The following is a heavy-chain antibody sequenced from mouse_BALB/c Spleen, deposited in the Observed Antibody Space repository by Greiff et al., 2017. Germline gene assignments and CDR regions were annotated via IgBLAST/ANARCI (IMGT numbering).Heavy chain of an antibody. D-gene: IGHD2-2*01. V-gene: IGHV5-6-2*01. Sequence: EVQLQESGGGLVKLGGSLKLSCAASGFTFSSYYMSWVRQTPEKRLELVAAINSNGGSTYYPDTVKGRFTISRDNAKNTLYLQMSSLKSEDTALYYCARQDGYDAAMDYWGQGTSVTVSS. CDR3: ARQDGYDAAMDY. CDR2: INSNGGST. J-gene: IGHJ4*01. CDR1: GFTFSSYY.